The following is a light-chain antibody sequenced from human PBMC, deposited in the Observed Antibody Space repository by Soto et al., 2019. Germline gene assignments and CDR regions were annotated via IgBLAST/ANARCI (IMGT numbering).Light chain of an antibody. Sequence: DIQMTQSPSSLSASVGDRVTITCRASQSIRSYLNWYQQKPGKAPKLLIYAASSLQSGVPSRFSGSGSGTDFTLTISSLQPEDFATYYCQESYSTPLTVGGGTKVEIK. CDR1: QSIRSY. CDR3: QESYSTPLT. V-gene: IGKV1-39*01. J-gene: IGKJ4*01. CDR2: AAS.